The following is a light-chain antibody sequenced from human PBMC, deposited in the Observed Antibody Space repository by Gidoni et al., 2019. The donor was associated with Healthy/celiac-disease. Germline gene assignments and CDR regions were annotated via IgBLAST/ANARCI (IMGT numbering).Light chain of an antibody. Sequence: AIRITQSPSSLSASTGDRVTITCRASQGISSYLAWYQQKPGKAPKLLIYAASTLQSGVPSRFSGSGSGTDFTLTISCLQSEDFETYYCQQYYSYLPDTFGQGTKLEIK. J-gene: IGKJ2*01. V-gene: IGKV1-8*01. CDR1: QGISSY. CDR2: AAS. CDR3: QQYYSYLPDT.